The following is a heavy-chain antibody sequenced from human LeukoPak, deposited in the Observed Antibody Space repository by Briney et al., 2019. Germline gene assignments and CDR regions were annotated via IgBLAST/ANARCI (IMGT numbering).Heavy chain of an antibody. V-gene: IGHV4-31*03. Sequence: PSETLSLTCTVSGGSISSGTYYWTWIRQPPGRGLEWIGYIFYSGSTYYNPSLKSRITISRDTSKNQFSLKLTSVTAADTAVYYCARATFYSDSSAYGLDYWGQGILVTVSP. CDR1: GGSISSGTYY. CDR3: ARATFYSDSSAYGLDY. CDR2: IFYSGST. D-gene: IGHD3-22*01. J-gene: IGHJ4*02.